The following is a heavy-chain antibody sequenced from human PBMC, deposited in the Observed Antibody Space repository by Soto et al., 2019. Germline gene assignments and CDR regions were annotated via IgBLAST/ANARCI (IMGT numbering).Heavy chain of an antibody. CDR2: INHSGST. CDR3: ARTRRLPTGTTSDYYYYGMDV. CDR1: GGSFSGYY. J-gene: IGHJ6*02. D-gene: IGHD1-1*01. Sequence: SETLSLTCAVYGGSFSGYYWSWIRQPPGKGLEWIGEINHSGSTNYNPSLKSRVTISVDTSKNQFSLKLSSVTAADTAVYYCARTRRLPTGTTSDYYYYGMDVWGQGTTVTVSS. V-gene: IGHV4-34*01.